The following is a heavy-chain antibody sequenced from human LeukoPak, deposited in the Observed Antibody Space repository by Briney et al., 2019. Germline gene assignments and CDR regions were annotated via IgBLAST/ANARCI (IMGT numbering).Heavy chain of an antibody. CDR1: GFIFSNFW. Sequence: GGSLRLSCEASGFIFSNFWMSWVRQATGKGLEWVANIREDGSEAYYVDFVKGRFTISRDNDKNSLHLQMNSLRVEDTAVYYCARVLYFRENSYAGPFDQWGQGTLVTVSS. CDR2: IREDGSEA. CDR3: ARVLYFRENSYAGPFDQ. J-gene: IGHJ4*02. V-gene: IGHV3-7*01. D-gene: IGHD5-18*01.